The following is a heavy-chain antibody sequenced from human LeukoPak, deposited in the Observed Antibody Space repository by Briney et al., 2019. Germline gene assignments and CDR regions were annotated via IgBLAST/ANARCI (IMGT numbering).Heavy chain of an antibody. Sequence: ASVKVSCKASGYTFTGYYMHWERQAPGQGLEWMGWINPNSGGTNYAQKFRGRVTMTRDTSISTAYMELSRLRSDDTAVYYCARALELLRDYWGQGTLVTVSS. CDR1: GYTFTGYY. CDR2: INPNSGGT. V-gene: IGHV1-2*02. CDR3: ARALELLRDY. J-gene: IGHJ4*02. D-gene: IGHD1-26*01.